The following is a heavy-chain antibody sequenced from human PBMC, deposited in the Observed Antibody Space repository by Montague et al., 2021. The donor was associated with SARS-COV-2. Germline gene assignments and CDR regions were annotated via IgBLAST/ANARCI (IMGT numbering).Heavy chain of an antibody. CDR3: ARFFRRVVPAAVGHWKKNDYYYYMDV. D-gene: IGHD2-2*01. Sequence: SETLSLTCAVYGGSFSDHYWSWIRQPPGKGLEWIGEINHSGSTXXXPSXXXRVTISVDTSKNQFSLKLSSVTAADTAVYYCARFFRRVVPAAVGHWKKNDYYYYMDVWGKGTTVTVSS. CDR2: INHSGST. V-gene: IGHV4-34*01. CDR1: GGSFSDHY. J-gene: IGHJ6*03.